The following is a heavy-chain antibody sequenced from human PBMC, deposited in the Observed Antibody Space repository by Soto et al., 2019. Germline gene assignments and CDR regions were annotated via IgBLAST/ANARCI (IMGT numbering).Heavy chain of an antibody. V-gene: IGHV1-3*01. D-gene: IGHD6-19*01. CDR1: GYTFTTFV. J-gene: IGHJ4*02. CDR3: ARIGAIGSGYDY. Sequence: QVHLVQSGAEVQKPGASVRVSCIASGYTFTTFVIHWVRQAPGQRLEWMGWISPGNGNTQYSQKLQGRLTITRDTSAGTAYMELNSLRSEDTAMYYCARIGAIGSGYDYWGQGTLVTVSS. CDR2: ISPGNGNT.